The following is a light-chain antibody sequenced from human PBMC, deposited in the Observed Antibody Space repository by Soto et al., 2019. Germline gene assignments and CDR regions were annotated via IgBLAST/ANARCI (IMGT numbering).Light chain of an antibody. V-gene: IGKV3-15*01. J-gene: IGKJ1*01. CDR3: QQYNYWT. Sequence: IVMTQSPVTLYVSQVERSTLSCRASQSASSNLAWYQQRPGQAPRLLIYGASTRATGVPDRFSGSGSGTEFTLTISSLQSEDYAVYYCQQYNYWTFGQGTKVDIK. CDR2: GAS. CDR1: QSASSN.